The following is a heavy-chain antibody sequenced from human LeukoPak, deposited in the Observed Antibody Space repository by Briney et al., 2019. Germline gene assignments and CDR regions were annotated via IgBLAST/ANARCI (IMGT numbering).Heavy chain of an antibody. CDR2: ISAGGDSS. J-gene: IGHJ5*02. D-gene: IGHD4-17*01. Sequence: GGSLRLSCAASGFSFSSYAMSWVRQAPGKGLEWVSFISAGGDSSYSADSVKGRFSISRDNTKNTVYLRMKSLRDEDTAVYYCAKFDYDDYETPWGANWFDPWGQGTLVTVSS. CDR1: GFSFSSYA. V-gene: IGHV3-23*01. CDR3: AKFDYDDYETPWGANWFDP.